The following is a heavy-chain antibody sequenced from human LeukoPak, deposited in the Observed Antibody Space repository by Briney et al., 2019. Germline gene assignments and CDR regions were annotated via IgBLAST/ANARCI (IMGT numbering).Heavy chain of an antibody. CDR3: ARDRSPGWFDP. Sequence: PGGSLRLSCAASGFTFSSYRMNWVRQAPGKGLEWVSYISSSSSTIYYADSVKGRFTISRDNAKNSLYLQMNSLRAEDTAVYYCARDRSPGWFDPWGQGTLVTVSS. V-gene: IGHV3-48*01. CDR2: ISSSSSTI. CDR1: GFTFSSYR. J-gene: IGHJ5*02.